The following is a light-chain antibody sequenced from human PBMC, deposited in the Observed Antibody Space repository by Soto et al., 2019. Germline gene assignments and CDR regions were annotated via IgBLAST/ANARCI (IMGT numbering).Light chain of an antibody. Sequence: QSVLTQPPSASGSPGQSVTISCTGTSSDVGGYNSVSWYQQHPGKVPRLMIYEVSKRPSGVPDRFSGPKSVNTASPTGFGVQAEDEADYYCSSYAGSNNLVFGGGTKLTVL. CDR1: SSDVGGYNS. CDR3: SSYAGSNNLV. J-gene: IGLJ2*01. CDR2: EVS. V-gene: IGLV2-8*01.